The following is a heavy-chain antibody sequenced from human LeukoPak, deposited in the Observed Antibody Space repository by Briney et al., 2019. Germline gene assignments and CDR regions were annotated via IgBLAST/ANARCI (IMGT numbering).Heavy chain of an antibody. CDR2: ISYDGSNK. CDR1: GFTFSSYG. J-gene: IGHJ4*02. D-gene: IGHD1-26*01. V-gene: IGHV3-30*18. CDR3: AKDSGSYYFDY. Sequence: GGSPRLSCAASGFTFSSYGMHWVRQAPGKGLEWVAVISYDGSNKYYADSVKGRFTISRDNSKNTLYLQMNSLRAEDTAVYYCAKDSGSYYFDYWGQGTLVTVSS.